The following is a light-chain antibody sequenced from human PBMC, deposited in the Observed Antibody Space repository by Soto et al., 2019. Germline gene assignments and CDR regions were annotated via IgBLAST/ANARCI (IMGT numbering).Light chain of an antibody. Sequence: EIVLTQSPGTLSLSPGERATLSCRASQSVSSSYLAWYQQKPGQAPRPLIYGASSRATGIPDRFSGSGSGTDFTLTISRLAPEDLAVYYCLQYGSSPYTFGQGTKLEIK. CDR3: LQYGSSPYT. J-gene: IGKJ2*01. CDR2: GAS. V-gene: IGKV3-20*01. CDR1: QSVSSSY.